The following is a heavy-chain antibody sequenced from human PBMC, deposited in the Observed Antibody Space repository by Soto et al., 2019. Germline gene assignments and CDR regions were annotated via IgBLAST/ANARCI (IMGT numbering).Heavy chain of an antibody. J-gene: IGHJ3*02. D-gene: IGHD3-3*01. CDR1: GFTFSSYS. Sequence: GGSLILSCAASGFTFSSYSVSWVRQAPGKGLEWISYIDTSGTKIYYADSVKGRFTISRDNSKNTLYLQMNSLRAEDTAVYYCAKAGGDAYYDFWSGYNAFDIWGQGTMVTVSS. V-gene: IGHV3-23*05. CDR3: AKAGGDAYYDFWSGYNAFDI. CDR2: IDTSGTKI.